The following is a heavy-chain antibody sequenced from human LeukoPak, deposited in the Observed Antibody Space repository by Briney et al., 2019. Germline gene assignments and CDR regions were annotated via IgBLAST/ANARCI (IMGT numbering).Heavy chain of an antibody. CDR3: ARSVVVGTAGIRRAFDI. Sequence: GGSLRLSCSASGFTFSIYAMHWVRQAPGKGLDWVSVFYSGGSTYYADSLKGRFTISRDESKNTLFLQMNSLRAEDTAVYFCARSVVVGTAGIRRAFDIWGQGTMVTVSS. CDR2: FYSGGST. D-gene: IGHD2-15*01. J-gene: IGHJ3*02. V-gene: IGHV3-66*01. CDR1: GFTFSIYA.